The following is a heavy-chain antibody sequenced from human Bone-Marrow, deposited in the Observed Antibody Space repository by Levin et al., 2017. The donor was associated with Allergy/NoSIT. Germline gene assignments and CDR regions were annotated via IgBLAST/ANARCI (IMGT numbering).Heavy chain of an antibody. V-gene: IGHV4-39*07. CDR1: GGSIASSSWC. CDR2: VYYNGDS. J-gene: IGHJ6*02. Sequence: KSSETLSLTCSVPGGSIASSSWCWAWIRQSPGTGLEWIGSVYYNGDSYYNPSLKSRVTISVDTSNDQFSLMLKSVTAADTAVYYCARDEVYYGSENYHYYYYGTDVWGQGTTVSVSS. D-gene: IGHD3-10*01. CDR3: ARDEVYYGSENYHYYYYGTDV.